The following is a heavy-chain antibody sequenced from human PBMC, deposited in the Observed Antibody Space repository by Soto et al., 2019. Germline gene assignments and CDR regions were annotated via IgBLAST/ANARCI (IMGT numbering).Heavy chain of an antibody. V-gene: IGHV4-39*01. J-gene: IGHJ4*02. Sequence: SETLSVTCTVSGGSISSSSYYWGWIRQPPGKGLEWIGSIYYSGSTYYNPSLKSRVTISVDTSKNQFSLKLSSVTAADTAVYYCARLPLYASAYSSGWYYFDYWGQGTLVTVSS. CDR3: ARLPLYASAYSSGWYYFDY. CDR1: GGSISSSSYY. D-gene: IGHD6-19*01. CDR2: IYYSGST.